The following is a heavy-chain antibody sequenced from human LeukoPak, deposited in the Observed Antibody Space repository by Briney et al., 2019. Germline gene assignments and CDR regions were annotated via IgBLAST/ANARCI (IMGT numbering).Heavy chain of an antibody. V-gene: IGHV1-18*01. CDR1: GYTFTSYG. Sequence: GASVKVSCKASGYTFTSYGISWVRQAPGQGLEWMGWISAYNGNTNYAQKLQGRVTMTTDTSTSTAYMELRSLRSDDTAVYYCVRAGSEWLVRPQWGDFFDYWGQGTLVTVSS. CDR3: VRAGSEWLVRPQWGDFFDY. CDR2: ISAYNGNT. D-gene: IGHD6-19*01. J-gene: IGHJ4*02.